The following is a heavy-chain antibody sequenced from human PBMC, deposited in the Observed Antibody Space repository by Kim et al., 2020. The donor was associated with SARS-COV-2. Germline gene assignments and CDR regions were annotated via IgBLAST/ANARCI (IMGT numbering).Heavy chain of an antibody. Sequence: AQEFQGRITITADESTSTAYMGLSSLRSEDTAVYYCAVPDGYLHKWVFDYWGQGTLVTVSS. D-gene: IGHD1-1*01. J-gene: IGHJ4*02. V-gene: IGHV1-69*01. CDR3: AVPDGYLHKWVFDY.